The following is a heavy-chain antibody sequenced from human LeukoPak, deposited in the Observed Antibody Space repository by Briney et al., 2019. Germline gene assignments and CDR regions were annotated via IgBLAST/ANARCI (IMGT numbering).Heavy chain of an antibody. D-gene: IGHD1-26*01. CDR2: FYPEDGET. J-gene: IGHJ4*02. V-gene: IGHV1-24*01. CDR1: GYTLTELS. Sequence: ASVKVSCKVSGYTLTELSMHWVRQAPGKGLEWMGGFYPEDGETIYAQKLQGRVTITEDASTETAYMGLGSLRSEDTAVYYCATADSGSYYEWDYWGQGTLVTVSS. CDR3: ATADSGSYYEWDY.